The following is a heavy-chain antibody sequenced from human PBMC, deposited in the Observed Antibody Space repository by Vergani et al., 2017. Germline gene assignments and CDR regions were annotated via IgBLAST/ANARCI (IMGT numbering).Heavy chain of an antibody. D-gene: IGHD2-2*01. V-gene: IGHV5-51*01. CDR2: IYPGDSDT. CDR3: ARHHRYCSSTSCYAGYYYMDV. Sequence: EVQLVQSGAEVKKPGASLKISCTGSGYSFTSYWIGWVRQMPGKGLEWMGIIYPGDSDTRYSPSFQGQVTISADKSISTAYLQWSSLKASDTAMYYCARHHRYCSSTSCYAGYYYMDVWGKGTTVTVSS. J-gene: IGHJ6*03. CDR1: GYSFTSYW.